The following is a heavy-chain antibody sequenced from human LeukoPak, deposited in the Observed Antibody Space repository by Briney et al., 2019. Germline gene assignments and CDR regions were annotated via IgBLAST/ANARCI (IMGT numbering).Heavy chain of an antibody. V-gene: IGHV3-9*01. D-gene: IGHD2-2*01. CDR2: ISWNSGSI. Sequence: QPGGSLRLSCAASGFTFDDYAMHWVRQAPGKGLEWVSGISWNSGSIGYADSVKGRFTISRDNAKNSLYLQMNSLRAEDTALYHCAKADCSSTSCSNWFDPWGQGTLVTVSS. CDR3: AKADCSSTSCSNWFDP. CDR1: GFTFDDYA. J-gene: IGHJ5*02.